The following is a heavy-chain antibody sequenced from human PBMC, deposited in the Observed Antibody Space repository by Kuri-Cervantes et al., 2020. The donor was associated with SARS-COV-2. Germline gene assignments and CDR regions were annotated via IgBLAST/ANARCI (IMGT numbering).Heavy chain of an antibody. Sequence: SVKVSCKASGGTFSSYAISWVRQAPGQGLEWMGGIIPIFGTANYAQKSQGRVTITADESTSTAYMELSSLRSEDTAVYYCARGGGSMGAYCGGDCYSYWGQGTLVTVSS. J-gene: IGHJ4*02. V-gene: IGHV1-69*13. CDR1: GGTFSSYA. CDR2: IIPIFGTA. CDR3: ARGGGSMGAYCGGDCYSY. D-gene: IGHD2-21*02.